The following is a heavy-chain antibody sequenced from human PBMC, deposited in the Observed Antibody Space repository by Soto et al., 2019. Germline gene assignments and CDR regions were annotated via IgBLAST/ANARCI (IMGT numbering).Heavy chain of an antibody. CDR2: VSPHSGST. V-gene: IGHV1-8*01. Sequence: QVQLVQSGAEVKKPGASLRVSCKASGYTFTTYDINWVRQTPGQGLEWMGWVSPHSGSTGFAQKFQGRLTMTTNTTITTAYMDLISLRSDDSAVCFCARGGYSSSWEFDFWGQGTLVTVS. D-gene: IGHD6-6*01. J-gene: IGHJ4*02. CDR1: GYTFTTYD. CDR3: ARGGYSSSWEFDF.